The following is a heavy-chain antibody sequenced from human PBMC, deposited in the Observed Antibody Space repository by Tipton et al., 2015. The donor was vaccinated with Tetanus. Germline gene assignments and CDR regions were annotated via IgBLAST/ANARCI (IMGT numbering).Heavy chain of an antibody. J-gene: IGHJ5*02. CDR1: GYTFTSYD. CDR3: ARVTYGWTWFDP. V-gene: IGHV1-8*01. CDR2: MNPNSGNT. Sequence: QLVQSGPEVKKPGAPVKVSCKASGYTFTSYDINWVRQATGQGLEWMGWMNPNSGNTGYAQKFQGRVTMTRNTSISTAYMELSSLRSEDTAVYYCARVTYGWTWFDPWGQGTLVTVSS. D-gene: IGHD3-10*01.